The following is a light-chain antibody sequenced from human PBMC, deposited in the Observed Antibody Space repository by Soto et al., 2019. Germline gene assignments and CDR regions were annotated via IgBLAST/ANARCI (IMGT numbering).Light chain of an antibody. J-gene: IGLJ2*01. CDR3: VTWDDSLNGVV. CDR2: SNN. CDR1: SSNIGRNG. Sequence: QSVLTQPPSASGTPGQRVTISCSGSSSNIGRNGVNWYQHLPGAAPKLLIYSNNQRPSGVPDRFSGSTSGTSVSLTISGLQSDDEADYYCVTWDDSLNGVVFGGGTKLTVL. V-gene: IGLV1-44*01.